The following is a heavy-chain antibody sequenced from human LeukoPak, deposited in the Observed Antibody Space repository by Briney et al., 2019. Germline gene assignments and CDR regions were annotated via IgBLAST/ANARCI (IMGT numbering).Heavy chain of an antibody. J-gene: IGHJ6*02. CDR1: GFTFSIYA. V-gene: IGHV4-59*01. D-gene: IGHD3-16*02. CDR2: IYYSGTT. CDR3: AGDHRYGNYYNYYYGIDV. Sequence: GSLRLSCAASGFTFSIYAMTWIRQPPGKGLEWIGYIYYSGTTNYNPSLKSRVSLSVDTPKNQFSLKLSSMTAADTAVYYCAGDHRYGNYYNYYYGIDVWGQGTTVTVSS.